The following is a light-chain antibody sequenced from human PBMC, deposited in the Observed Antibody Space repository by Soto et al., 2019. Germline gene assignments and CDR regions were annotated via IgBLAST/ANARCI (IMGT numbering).Light chain of an antibody. V-gene: IGKV1-39*01. CDR2: AAS. CDR3: QQSYSTLVT. CDR1: QSMSKF. Sequence: DIQMTQSPSSLSASVGDRVSITCRASQSMSKFLNWYQQKPGKPPKLLISAASSLQSGVSSRFSGSGSGTDLTLTISRLQPEDFVTYYCQQSYSTLVTFGPGTK. J-gene: IGKJ3*01.